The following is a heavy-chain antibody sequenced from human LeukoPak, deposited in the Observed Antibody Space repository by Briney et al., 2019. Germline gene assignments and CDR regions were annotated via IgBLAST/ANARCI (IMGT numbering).Heavy chain of an antibody. D-gene: IGHD2-2*01. J-gene: IGHJ5*02. V-gene: IGHV1-8*01. CDR3: ARGAWPAVIATRWFDP. CDR2: MNPDSGNT. CDR1: GYTFTSYD. Sequence: GASVKVSCKASGYTFTSYDINWVRQATGQGLEWMGWMNPDSGNTGYAQNFQGRVTMTRSTSISTAYMELSSLRSEDTAVYYCARGAWPAVIATRWFDPWGQGTQVTVSS.